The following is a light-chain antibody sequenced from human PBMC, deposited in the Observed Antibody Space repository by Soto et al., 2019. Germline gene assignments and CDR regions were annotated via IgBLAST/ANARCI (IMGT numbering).Light chain of an antibody. CDR1: SSDVGGYKY. Sequence: QSALTQPRSVSGSPGQSVTISCTGTSSDVGGYKYVSWYQQHPGKAPKVMIYDVTQRPSGVPDRFSGSKSGNTASLAISGLQAEDEADYYCCSYAGSYTYVFGTGTKVTVL. CDR2: DVT. CDR3: CSYAGSYTYV. J-gene: IGLJ1*01. V-gene: IGLV2-11*01.